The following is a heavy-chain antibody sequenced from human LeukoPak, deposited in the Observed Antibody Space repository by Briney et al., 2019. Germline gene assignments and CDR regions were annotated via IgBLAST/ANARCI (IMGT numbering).Heavy chain of an antibody. CDR1: AYTSTRYD. CDR3: ATSLPDSSG. D-gene: IGHD6-25*01. Sequence: SVKASSRASAYTSTRYDTNCVRPPTEQGREWMGWTNPNRGNTSYAKRFQDTVTMTRNTSVSTAYMELSSLRSEDTAVYDCATSLPDSSGWGQGTLVTVSS. CDR2: TNPNRGNT. V-gene: IGHV1-8*01. J-gene: IGHJ4*02.